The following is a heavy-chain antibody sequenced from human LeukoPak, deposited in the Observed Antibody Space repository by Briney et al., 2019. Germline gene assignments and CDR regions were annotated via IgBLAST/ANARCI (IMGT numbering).Heavy chain of an antibody. V-gene: IGHV3-23*01. CDR1: GFTFSSYA. J-gene: IGHJ4*02. Sequence: GGSLRLSCAAAGFTFSSYAMSWVRQAPGKGLEWVSAISGSGGSTYYADSVKGRFTISRDNSKNTLYLQMNSLRAEDTAVYYCAKLWIQLWSYFDYWGQGTLVTVSS. CDR2: ISGSGGST. CDR3: AKLWIQLWSYFDY. D-gene: IGHD5-18*01.